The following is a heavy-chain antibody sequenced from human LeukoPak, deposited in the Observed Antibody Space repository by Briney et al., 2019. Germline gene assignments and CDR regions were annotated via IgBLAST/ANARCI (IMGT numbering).Heavy chain of an antibody. Sequence: SETLSLTCTVSGGSISSYYWSWIRQPPGKGLEWIGYIYYSGSTNYNPSLKSRVTISVDTSKNQFSLKLSSVTAADTAVYYCARTVAAAGYFDYWGQGTLVTVSS. J-gene: IGHJ4*02. CDR1: GGSISSYY. V-gene: IGHV4-59*01. CDR2: IYYSGST. CDR3: ARTVAAAGYFDY. D-gene: IGHD6-13*01.